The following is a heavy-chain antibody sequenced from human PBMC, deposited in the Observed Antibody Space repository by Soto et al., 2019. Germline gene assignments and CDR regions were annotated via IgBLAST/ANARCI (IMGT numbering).Heavy chain of an antibody. Sequence: PSETVSLTCTVSGGSISSGDHYWSWIRQHPGKGLEWIGFIYYGGNSYYKPPLTSRVTISVDTSKNQFSLRLSSVTAADTAVYYCARVRYDYGSGSYGMDVWGRGTTVTVSS. D-gene: IGHD3-10*01. CDR3: ARVRYDYGSGSYGMDV. J-gene: IGHJ6*02. CDR2: IYYGGNS. CDR1: GGSISSGDHY. V-gene: IGHV4-31*03.